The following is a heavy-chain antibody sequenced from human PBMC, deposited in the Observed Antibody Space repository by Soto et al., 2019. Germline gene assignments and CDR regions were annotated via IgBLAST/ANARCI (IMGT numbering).Heavy chain of an antibody. CDR1: GFTFSSYA. CDR2: ISSNGGST. Sequence: GGSLRLSCAASGFTFSSYAMHWVRQAPGKGLEYVSAISSNGGSTYYANSVKGRFTISRDNSKNTLYLQMGSLRAEDMAVYYCARALDSSGYYRHDAFDIWGQGTMVTVSS. V-gene: IGHV3-64*01. J-gene: IGHJ3*02. CDR3: ARALDSSGYYRHDAFDI. D-gene: IGHD3-22*01.